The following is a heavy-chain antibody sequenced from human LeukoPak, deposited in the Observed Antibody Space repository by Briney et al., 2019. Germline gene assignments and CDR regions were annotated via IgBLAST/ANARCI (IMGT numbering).Heavy chain of an antibody. Sequence: SETLSLTCTVSGVSFSSYYWSWLRQPPGKGLEWIGYIYYSGGTNYNPSLKSRVTISVDTSKNQFSLKLSSVTAADTAVYYCARHRSGDYAWFDYWGQGTLVTVSS. D-gene: IGHD4-17*01. V-gene: IGHV4-59*08. CDR1: GVSFSSYY. CDR2: IYYSGGT. J-gene: IGHJ4*02. CDR3: ARHRSGDYAWFDY.